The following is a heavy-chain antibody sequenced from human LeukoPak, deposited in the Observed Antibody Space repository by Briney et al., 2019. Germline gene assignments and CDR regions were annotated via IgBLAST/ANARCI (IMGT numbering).Heavy chain of an antibody. J-gene: IGHJ3*02. Sequence: SQTLSLTCTVSGDSTSSGDYYWSWIRQPAGKGLEWIGRISSSGSTNYHPSLKSRVTISVDTSKNQFSLKLSSVTAADTAVYFCARGPYSYDSSGAFDIWGQGTMVTVSS. CDR2: ISSSGST. CDR1: GDSTSSGDYY. V-gene: IGHV4-61*02. CDR3: ARGPYSYDSSGAFDI. D-gene: IGHD3-22*01.